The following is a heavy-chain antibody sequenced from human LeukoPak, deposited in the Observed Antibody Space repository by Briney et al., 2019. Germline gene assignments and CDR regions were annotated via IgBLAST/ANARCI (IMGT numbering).Heavy chain of an antibody. Sequence: SETLSLTCAVYGGSFSGYYWSWIRQPPGKGLEWIGEINHSGSTNYNPSLKSRVTISVDTSKNQFSLKLSSVTAADTAVYYCARDYRYYDFWNGYYTGRGWFDPWGQGTLVTVSS. J-gene: IGHJ5*02. V-gene: IGHV4-34*01. CDR1: GGSFSGYY. CDR2: INHSGST. D-gene: IGHD3-3*01. CDR3: ARDYRYYDFWNGYYTGRGWFDP.